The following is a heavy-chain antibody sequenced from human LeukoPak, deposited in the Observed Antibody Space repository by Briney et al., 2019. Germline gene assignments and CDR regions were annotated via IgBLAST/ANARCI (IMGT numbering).Heavy chain of an antibody. D-gene: IGHD6-13*01. J-gene: IGHJ6*03. CDR2: VNIHGSGT. Sequence: GGSLRLSCAASGFTFSDYWMHWVRQPPGKGLVWVARVNIHGSGTDYADSVKGRFTISRDNAKNTLYLQMTSLGAEDTAVYYALAGYYYSQMDVWGKGTAVTVSS. CDR3: LAGYYYSQMDV. V-gene: IGHV3-74*01. CDR1: GFTFSDYW.